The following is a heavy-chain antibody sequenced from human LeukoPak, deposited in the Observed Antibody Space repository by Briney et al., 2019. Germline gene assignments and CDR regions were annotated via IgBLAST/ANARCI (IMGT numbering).Heavy chain of an antibody. V-gene: IGHV1-58*01. CDR1: GFTFTSSA. CDR3: AADNRALYDSSGFDY. CDR2: IVVGSGNT. J-gene: IGHJ4*02. D-gene: IGHD3-22*01. Sequence: SVKVSCKASGFTFTSSAVQWVRQARGQRLEWIGWIVVGSGNTNYAQKFQERVTITRDMSTSTAYMELSSLRSGDTAVYYCAADNRALYDSSGFDYWGQGTLVTVSS.